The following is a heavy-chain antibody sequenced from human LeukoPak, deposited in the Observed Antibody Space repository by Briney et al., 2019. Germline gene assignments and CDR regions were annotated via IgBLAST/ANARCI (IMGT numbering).Heavy chain of an antibody. V-gene: IGHV4-34*01. CDR1: GGSFSGYY. CDR3: AGTLIVVVPAAIATDP. D-gene: IGHD2-2*01. J-gene: IGHJ5*02. CDR2: INHSGST. Sequence: KPSETLSLTCAVYGGSFSGYYWSWIRQPPGKGLEWIGEINHSGSTNYNPSLKSRVTISVDTSKNQFSLKLSSVTAADTAVYYCAGTLIVVVPAAIATDPWGQGTLVTVSS.